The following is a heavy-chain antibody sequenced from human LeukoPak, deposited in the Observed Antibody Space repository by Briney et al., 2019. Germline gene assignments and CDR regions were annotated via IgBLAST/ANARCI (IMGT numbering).Heavy chain of an antibody. V-gene: IGHV4-34*01. D-gene: IGHD3-16*02. CDR3: ARGSTVTRQFDY. CDR2: INHSGST. CDR1: GGSFSGYY. J-gene: IGHJ4*02. Sequence: SETLSLTCAVYGGSFSGYYWSWIRQPPGKGLEWIGEINHSGSTNYNPSLKSRVTISADTSKNQFSLKLSSVTAADTAVYYCARGSTVTRQFDYWGQGTLVTVSS.